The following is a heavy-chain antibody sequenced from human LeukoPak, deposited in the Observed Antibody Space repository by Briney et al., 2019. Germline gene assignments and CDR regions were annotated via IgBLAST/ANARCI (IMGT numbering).Heavy chain of an antibody. CDR1: GYTFTSYG. V-gene: IGHV1-69*13. D-gene: IGHD3-10*01. J-gene: IGHJ6*02. Sequence: GASVKVSCKASGYTFTSYGISWVRQAPGQGLEWMGGIIPIFGTANYAQKFQGRVTITADESTSTAYMELSSLRSENTAVYYCARDQVELLPPQYYYYGMDVWGQGTTVTVSS. CDR3: ARDQVELLPPQYYYYGMDV. CDR2: IIPIFGTA.